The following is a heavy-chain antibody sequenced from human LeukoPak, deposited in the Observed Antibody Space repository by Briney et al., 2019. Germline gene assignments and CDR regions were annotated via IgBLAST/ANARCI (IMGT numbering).Heavy chain of an antibody. V-gene: IGHV3-53*01. J-gene: IGHJ4*02. CDR1: GLTVSSIY. CDR2: IYTTGTT. Sequence: PGGSLRLSCAASGLTVSSIYMNWVRQAPGKGLDWVSSIYTTGTTYYADSVKGRFTISRDNSKNTLYLQMNSLRAEDTAVYYCANWAHTVTRGVGIDYWGQGTLVTVSS. D-gene: IGHD4-17*01. CDR3: ANWAHTVTRGVGIDY.